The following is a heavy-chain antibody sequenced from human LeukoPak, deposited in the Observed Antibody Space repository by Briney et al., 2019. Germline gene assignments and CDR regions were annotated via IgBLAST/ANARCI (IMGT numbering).Heavy chain of an antibody. CDR1: GGSISSSSYY. CDR3: ARGIPYDSSGYDLPFFDY. J-gene: IGHJ4*02. V-gene: IGHV4-39*07. Sequence: SETLSLTCTVSGGSISSSSYYWGWIRQPPGKGLEWIGEINHSGSTNYNPSLKSRVTISVDTSKNQFSLKLSSVTAADTAVYYCARGIPYDSSGYDLPFFDYWGQGTLVTVSS. D-gene: IGHD3-22*01. CDR2: INHSGST.